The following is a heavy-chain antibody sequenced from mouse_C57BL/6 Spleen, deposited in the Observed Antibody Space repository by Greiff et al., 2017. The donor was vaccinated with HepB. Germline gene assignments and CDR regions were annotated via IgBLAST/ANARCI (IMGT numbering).Heavy chain of an antibody. D-gene: IGHD1-1*01. V-gene: IGHV1-54*01. Sequence: VQLQQSGAELVRPGTSVKVSCKASGYAFTNYLIEWVKQRPGQGLEWIGVINPGSGGTNYTEKFKGKATLTADKSYITAYMQLSSLTSEDSAVYFCARGLITTVVADYFDYWGQGTTLTVSS. CDR3: ARGLITTVVADYFDY. J-gene: IGHJ2*01. CDR1: GYAFTNYL. CDR2: INPGSGGT.